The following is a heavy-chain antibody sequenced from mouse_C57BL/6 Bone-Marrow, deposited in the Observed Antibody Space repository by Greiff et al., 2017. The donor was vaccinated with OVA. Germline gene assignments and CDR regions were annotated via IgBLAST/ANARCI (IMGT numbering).Heavy chain of an antibody. CDR2: ISGGGGNT. Sequence: EVHLVESGGGLVKPGGSLKLSCAASGFTFSSYTMSWVRQTPEKRLEWVATISGGGGNTYYPDSVKGRSTISRDNAKNTLYLQMSSLRSEDTALYYCARQRINYYGSPYWYFDVWGTGTTVTVSS. CDR1: GFTFSSYT. D-gene: IGHD1-1*01. J-gene: IGHJ1*03. V-gene: IGHV5-9*01. CDR3: ARQRINYYGSPYWYFDV.